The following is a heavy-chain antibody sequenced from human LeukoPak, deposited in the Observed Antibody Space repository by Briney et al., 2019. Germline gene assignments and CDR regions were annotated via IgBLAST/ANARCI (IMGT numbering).Heavy chain of an antibody. Sequence: SETLSLTCAVYGGSFSGYYWSWIRQPPGKGLEWIGEINHSGSTNYNPSLKSRVTISVDTSKNQFSLKLSSVTAADTAVYYCARGGGSGRLLGYFDLWGRGTPVTVSS. D-gene: IGHD6-19*01. CDR2: INHSGST. CDR3: ARGGGSGRLLGYFDL. V-gene: IGHV4-34*01. CDR1: GGSFSGYY. J-gene: IGHJ2*01.